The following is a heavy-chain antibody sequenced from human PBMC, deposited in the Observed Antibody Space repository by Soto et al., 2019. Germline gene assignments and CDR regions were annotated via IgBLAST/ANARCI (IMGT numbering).Heavy chain of an antibody. Sequence: EVQLVESGGGLVKPGGSLRLSCAASGFTFRSFTMNWVRQAPGKGLEWVSTISSNSAYIYYTDALRGRFTISRDNAKNSLHLQMNTVRAEETAVYYCTRDGSRDSSARGWFDPWGPGTLVTVSS. CDR3: TRDGSRDSSARGWFDP. CDR1: GFTFRSFT. CDR2: ISSNSAYI. D-gene: IGHD6-13*01. J-gene: IGHJ5*02. V-gene: IGHV3-21*02.